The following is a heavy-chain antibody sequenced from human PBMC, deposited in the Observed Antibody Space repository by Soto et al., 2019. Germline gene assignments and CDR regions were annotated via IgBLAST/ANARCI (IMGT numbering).Heavy chain of an antibody. CDR2: IRSKASNYAT. Sequence: EVQLVESGGGLVQPGGSLKLSCTTSGFSFSDSAMHWVRQASGKGLEWVGRIRSKASNYATQYGASVNARFTISRDDSHDTAYLQMNSLKTDDTAMYYCARQEQDYALPDWGQGTLVTVSS. V-gene: IGHV3-73*01. CDR1: GFSFSDSA. CDR3: ARQEQDYALPD. D-gene: IGHD4-17*01. J-gene: IGHJ4*02.